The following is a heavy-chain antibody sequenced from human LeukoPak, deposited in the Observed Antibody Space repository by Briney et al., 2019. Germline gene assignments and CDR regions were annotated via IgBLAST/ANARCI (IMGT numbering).Heavy chain of an antibody. CDR2: ISYDGSNK. Sequence: PGGSLRLSCAASGFTFSSYGMHWVRQAPGKGLEWVAVISYDGSNKYYADSVKGRFTISRDNSKNTLYLQMNSLRAEDTAVYYCARDKGRSVYGMDVWGQGTTVTVSS. CDR3: ARDKGRSVYGMDV. CDR1: GFTFSSYG. J-gene: IGHJ6*02. V-gene: IGHV3-30*03.